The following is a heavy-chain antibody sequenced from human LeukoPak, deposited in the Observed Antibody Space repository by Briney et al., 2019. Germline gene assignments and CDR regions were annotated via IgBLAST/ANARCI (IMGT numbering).Heavy chain of an antibody. CDR1: GYTFTSYY. V-gene: IGHV1-46*01. D-gene: IGHD5-12*01. J-gene: IGHJ4*02. CDR3: ARDSRGYSGYDYWVS. Sequence: ASVKVSCKASGYTFTSYYMHWVRQAPGQGLEWMGIINPSGGSTSYAQKFQGRVTMTRDMSTSTVYMELSSLRSEDTAVYYCARDSRGYSGYDYWVSWGQGTLVTVSS. CDR2: INPSGGST.